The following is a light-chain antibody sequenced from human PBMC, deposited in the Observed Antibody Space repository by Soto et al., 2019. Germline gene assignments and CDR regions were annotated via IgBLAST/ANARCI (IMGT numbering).Light chain of an antibody. Sequence: DIQMTQSPSTLSASVGDRVTITCRASQSFSNGLAWYQQKPGKAPKLLIYLASTLVFGVPSRFSGSGSGTEFTLTISGLQPDDFATYYCHQYNSYPITFGPGTKVDIK. CDR2: LAS. J-gene: IGKJ3*01. CDR1: QSFSNG. V-gene: IGKV1-5*03. CDR3: HQYNSYPIT.